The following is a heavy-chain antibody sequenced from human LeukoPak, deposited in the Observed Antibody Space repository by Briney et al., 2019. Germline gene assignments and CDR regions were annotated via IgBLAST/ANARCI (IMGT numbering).Heavy chain of an antibody. CDR3: AKEWGVGRYYYYYMDV. CDR1: GFTFSSYG. D-gene: IGHD3-10*01. V-gene: IGHV3-30*02. CDR2: IRYDGSNK. Sequence: PGGSLRLSCAASGFTFSSYGMHWVRQAPGKGLEWVAFIRYDGSNKYYADSVKGRFTISRDNSKNTLYLQMNSLRAEDTAVYYCAKEWGVGRYYYYYMDVWGKGTTVTISS. J-gene: IGHJ6*03.